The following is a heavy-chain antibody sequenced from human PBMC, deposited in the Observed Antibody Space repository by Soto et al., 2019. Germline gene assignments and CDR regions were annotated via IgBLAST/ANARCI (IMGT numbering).Heavy chain of an antibody. CDR1: GGTFSSYP. J-gene: IGHJ4*02. Sequence: QVLLMQSGAEVKKPGSSVKVSCKASGGTFSSYPISWVRQAPGQGLEWMGRIIPMLGIANYAQKFQGRVTIXAXISASTGYMELSSLRSEDTAVYYCASYGGNDYYFDYWGQGTLVTVSS. V-gene: IGHV1-69*02. D-gene: IGHD4-17*01. CDR3: ASYGGNDYYFDY. CDR2: IIPMLGIA.